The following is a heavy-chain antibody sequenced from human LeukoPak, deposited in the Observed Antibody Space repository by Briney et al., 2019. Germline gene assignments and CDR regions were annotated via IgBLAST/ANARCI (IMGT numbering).Heavy chain of an antibody. CDR3: ARGYRSGEYFDY. CDR1: GFTFEDYG. D-gene: IGHD3-16*01. V-gene: IGHV3-20*04. J-gene: IGHJ4*02. Sequence: PGGSLRLSCAPSGFTFEDYGMSWVRHAPGKGVELVSGINWHGGSTGYADSVKGRFTISRDNAKNSLYLQMNSLRAEDTALYYCARGYRSGEYFDYWGQGTLVTVTS. CDR2: INWHGGST.